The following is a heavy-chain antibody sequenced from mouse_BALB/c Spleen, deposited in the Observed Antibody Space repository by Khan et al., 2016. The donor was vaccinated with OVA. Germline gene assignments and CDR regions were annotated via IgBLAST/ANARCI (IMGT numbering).Heavy chain of an antibody. CDR1: GFTFSNYD. J-gene: IGHJ3*01. CDR3: ARRGYDEAWFAC. V-gene: IGHV5-6*01. Sequence: EVELVESGGDLVKPGGSLKLSCAASGFTFSNYDMSWVRQTPDKRLGWVATISSAGSYTYYPDSVKGRFTISRDNAKNTLYLQLSSLKSEDTAMYYCARRGYDEAWFACWGHGTLVTVSA. CDR2: ISSAGSYT. D-gene: IGHD2-2*01.